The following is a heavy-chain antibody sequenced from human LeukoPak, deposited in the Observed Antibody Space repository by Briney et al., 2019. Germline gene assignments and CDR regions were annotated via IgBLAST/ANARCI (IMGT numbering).Heavy chain of an antibody. CDR3: ARGMDDSSGYFPH. CDR1: GGSISSYY. D-gene: IGHD3-22*01. J-gene: IGHJ4*01. Sequence: SETLSLTCTVSGGSISSYYWSWIRQPPGKGLEWIGYIHYSGSTNYNPSLKSRVTISVDTSKNQFSLKLSSVTAADTAVYYCARGMDDSSGYFPHWGQEPWSPSPQ. CDR2: IHYSGST. V-gene: IGHV4-59*01.